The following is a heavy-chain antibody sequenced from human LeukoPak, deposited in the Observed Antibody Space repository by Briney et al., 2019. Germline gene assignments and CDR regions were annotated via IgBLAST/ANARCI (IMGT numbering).Heavy chain of an antibody. CDR3: ARDGGHSFDY. V-gene: IGHV3-30-3*01. J-gene: IGHJ4*02. Sequence: GGSLRLSCAASGFTFSSYAMHWVRRAPGKGLEWVAVISYNGRNKYYADSVKGRFTISRDNSKNTLYLQMNSLRAEDTAVFYCARDGGHSFDYWGQGTLVTVSS. CDR2: ISYNGRNK. CDR1: GFTFSSYA. D-gene: IGHD3-3*01.